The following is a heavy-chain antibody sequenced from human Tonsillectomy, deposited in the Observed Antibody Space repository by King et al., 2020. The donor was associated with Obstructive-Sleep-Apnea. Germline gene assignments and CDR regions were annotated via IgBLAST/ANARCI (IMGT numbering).Heavy chain of an antibody. CDR2: IYYSGST. J-gene: IGHJ5*02. CDR1: GGSISSGGYY. Sequence: QVQLQESGPGLVKPSQTLSLTCTVSGGSISSGGYYWSWIRQHPGKGLEWIGNIYYSGSTYYNPSLKSRVTISVDTSKNQFSLKLSSVTAADTAVYYCARLSSSSWGEWFDPWGQGTLVTVSS. D-gene: IGHD6-13*01. CDR3: ARLSSSSWGEWFDP. V-gene: IGHV4-31*03.